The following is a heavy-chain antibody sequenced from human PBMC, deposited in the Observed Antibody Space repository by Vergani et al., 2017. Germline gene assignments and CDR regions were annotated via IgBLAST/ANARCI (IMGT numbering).Heavy chain of an antibody. CDR1: GFTFSSYW. V-gene: IGHV3-73*01. J-gene: IGHJ4*02. CDR2: IRSKANSYAT. CDR3: TRPPGYCSGGSCYPEG. Sequence: EVQLVESGGGLVQPGGSLRLSCAASGFTFSSYWMSWVRQASGKGLEWVGRIRSKANSYATAYAASVKGRFTISRDDSKNTAYLQMNSLKTEDTAVYYCTRPPGYCSGGSCYPEGWGQGTLVTVSS. D-gene: IGHD2-15*01.